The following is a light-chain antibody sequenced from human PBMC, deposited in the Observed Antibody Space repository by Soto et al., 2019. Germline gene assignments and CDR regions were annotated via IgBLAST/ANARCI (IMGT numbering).Light chain of an antibody. J-gene: IGKJ5*01. CDR2: DAS. V-gene: IGKV3-11*01. CDR3: QQRSNWPIT. CDR1: QSVSSY. Sequence: EIVLTQSPATLSLSPGERATLSCRASQSVSSYLAWYQQKPGQAPRLLIYDASNRATGIPARFSGSGSGTDFTLTIISLEPEDFAVYYCQQRSNWPITFGQGTRLDIK.